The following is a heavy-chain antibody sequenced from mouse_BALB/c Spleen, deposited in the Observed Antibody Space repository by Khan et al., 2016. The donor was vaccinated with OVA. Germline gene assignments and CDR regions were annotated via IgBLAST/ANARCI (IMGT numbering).Heavy chain of an antibody. Sequence: QVQLKQSGPGLVQPSQSLSITCTVSGFSLSNYSLHWVRQSPGKGLEWLGIIWSAGSTDYNAAFISRLTISKDNSRSQVCFKMNSLQPNDTAIYXCARRGYDYGRGALFAYWGQGTLVTVSA. V-gene: IGHV2-2*02. J-gene: IGHJ3*01. CDR2: IWSAGST. CDR1: GFSLSNYS. CDR3: ARRGYDYGRGALFAY. D-gene: IGHD2-4*01.